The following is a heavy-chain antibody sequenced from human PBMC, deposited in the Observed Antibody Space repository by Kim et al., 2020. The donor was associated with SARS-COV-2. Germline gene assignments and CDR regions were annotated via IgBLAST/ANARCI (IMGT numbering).Heavy chain of an antibody. Sequence: YAQKCQGRVTITADESTSTAYMELSSLRSEDTAVYYCARGLGSGWYRCDYWGQGTLVTVSS. J-gene: IGHJ4*02. D-gene: IGHD6-19*01. CDR3: ARGLGSGWYRCDY. V-gene: IGHV1-69*01.